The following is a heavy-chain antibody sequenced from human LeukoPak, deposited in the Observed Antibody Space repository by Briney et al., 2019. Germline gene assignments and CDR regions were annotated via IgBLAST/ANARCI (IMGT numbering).Heavy chain of an antibody. CDR1: GYTFTSYA. Sequence: SVKVSCKASGYTFTSYAMNWVRQAPGQGLEWMGGIIPIFGTANYAQRFQGRVTITADESTSTAYMELSSLRSEDTAVYYCATYYYGSGSYFVTSNYYYYMDVWGKGTTVTISS. CDR3: ATYYYGSGSYFVTSNYYYYMDV. J-gene: IGHJ6*03. D-gene: IGHD3-10*01. V-gene: IGHV1-69*13. CDR2: IIPIFGTA.